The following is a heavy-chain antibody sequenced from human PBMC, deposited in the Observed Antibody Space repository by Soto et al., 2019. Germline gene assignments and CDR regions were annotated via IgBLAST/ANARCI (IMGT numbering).Heavy chain of an antibody. D-gene: IGHD5-18*01. CDR1: GFTFSGSA. J-gene: IGHJ4*02. Sequence: EVQLVESGGGLVQPGGSLKLSCAASGFTFSGSAMHWVRQASGKGLEWVGRIRSKANSYATAYAASVKGRFTISRDDSKNTAYLQMNSLKTEDTAVYYCTRNVGIQLWHFDYWGQGTLVTVSS. CDR3: TRNVGIQLWHFDY. V-gene: IGHV3-73*01. CDR2: IRSKANSYAT.